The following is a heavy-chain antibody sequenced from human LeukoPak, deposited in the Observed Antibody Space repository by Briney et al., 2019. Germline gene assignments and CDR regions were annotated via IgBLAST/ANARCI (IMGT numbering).Heavy chain of an antibody. CDR1: GFTFRNYG. CDR3: AKEAAWGEWYFDY. J-gene: IGHJ4*02. V-gene: IGHV3-30*18. D-gene: IGHD3-10*01. Sequence: GSLRLSCVVSGFTFRNYGMHWVRQAPGKGLGWVAVVADNGGAKFYADSVKGRFTISRDNSKNTLYLQMNSLRAEDTAVYYCAKEAAWGEWYFDYWGQGTLVTVSS. CDR2: VADNGGAK.